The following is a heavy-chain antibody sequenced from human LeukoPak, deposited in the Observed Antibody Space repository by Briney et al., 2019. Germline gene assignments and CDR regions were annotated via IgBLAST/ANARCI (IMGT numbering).Heavy chain of an antibody. Sequence: GGSLRLSCAASGFTFRSYSMHWVRQAPGKGLEWVSYISSTSSTIYYADSVKGRFTISRDNAKNSLYLQMDSLRDEDTAVYYCARAAPYYYDSSGYSAFDSWGQGTMVTVSA. CDR3: ARAAPYYYDSSGYSAFDS. J-gene: IGHJ3*02. CDR1: GFTFRSYS. CDR2: ISSTSSTI. V-gene: IGHV3-48*02. D-gene: IGHD3-22*01.